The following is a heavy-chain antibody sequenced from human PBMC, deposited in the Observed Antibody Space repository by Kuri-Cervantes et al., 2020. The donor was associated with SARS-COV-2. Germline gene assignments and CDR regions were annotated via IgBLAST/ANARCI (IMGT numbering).Heavy chain of an antibody. CDR3: AKDIYSPNCSSSSCPYYYYYYGMDV. J-gene: IGHJ6*02. Sequence: ASVKVSCKASGYTFTSYSMKWVRHAPGQGLEWMGWISAHDGNTNYAQKVQGRVTMTTDTSTNTAYMELRSLRSDDTAVYYCAKDIYSPNCSSSSCPYYYYYYGMDVWGQGTTVTVSS. D-gene: IGHD2-2*01. CDR1: GYTFTSYS. V-gene: IGHV1-18*04. CDR2: ISAHDGNT.